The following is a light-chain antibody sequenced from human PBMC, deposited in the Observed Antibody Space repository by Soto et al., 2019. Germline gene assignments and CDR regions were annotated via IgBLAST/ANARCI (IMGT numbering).Light chain of an antibody. J-gene: IGKJ2*01. CDR3: QQYSSYPYT. V-gene: IGKV1-5*01. CDR2: DAA. Sequence: EIQMTQSPSTLSASVGDSVTITCRASQTISTWLAWYQQKPGAAPRLLIYDAATLESGVPSKFSGSASGTEFTLTISSLQPDDFATYWCQQYSSYPYTFGQGTKVDIK. CDR1: QTISTW.